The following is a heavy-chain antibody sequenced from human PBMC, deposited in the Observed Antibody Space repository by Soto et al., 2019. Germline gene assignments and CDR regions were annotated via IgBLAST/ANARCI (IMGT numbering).Heavy chain of an antibody. CDR1: GYTFTSYG. J-gene: IGHJ5*02. D-gene: IGHD1-1*01. CDR2: ISAYNGNT. V-gene: IGHV1-18*01. Sequence: QVQLVQSGAAVKKPGASVKVSCKASGYTFTSYGISWVRQAPGQGLEWMGWISAYNGNTNYAQKLQGRVTMTTDTSTSTADMELRSLRSDDTAVYYCARDYGGVPRALAFDPWGQGTLVTVSS. CDR3: ARDYGGVPRALAFDP.